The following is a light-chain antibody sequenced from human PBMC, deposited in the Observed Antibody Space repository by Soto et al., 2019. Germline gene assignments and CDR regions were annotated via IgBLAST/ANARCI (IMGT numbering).Light chain of an antibody. CDR3: QQYRSWPRT. Sequence: EIVMTQSPATLSVSPGERITLSCRASQSITTSLAWYQQKPGQAPRLLIYGASTRATDMPGRFSGRGAGAEFTLTISSLQSEDFAVYYCQQYRSWPRTFGQGTKVEIK. CDR2: GAS. V-gene: IGKV3-15*01. CDR1: QSITTS. J-gene: IGKJ1*01.